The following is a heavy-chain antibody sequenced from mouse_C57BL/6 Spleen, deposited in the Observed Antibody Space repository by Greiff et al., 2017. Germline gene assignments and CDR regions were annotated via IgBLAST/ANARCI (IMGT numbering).Heavy chain of an antibody. CDR2: ISNGGGST. D-gene: IGHD5-1*01. CDR1: GFTFSDYY. CDR3: ARQGSTGYFDV. V-gene: IGHV5-12*01. Sequence: DVKLVESGGGLVQPGGSLKLSCAASGFTFSDYYMYWVRQTPEKRLEWVAYISNGGGSTYYPDTVKGRFTISRDNAKNTLYLQMSRLKSEDTAMYYCARQGSTGYFDVWGTGTTVTVSS. J-gene: IGHJ1*03.